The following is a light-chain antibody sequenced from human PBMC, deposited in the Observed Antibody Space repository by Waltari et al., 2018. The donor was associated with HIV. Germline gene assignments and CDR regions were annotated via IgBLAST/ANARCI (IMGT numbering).Light chain of an antibody. CDR1: KLGDKY. CDR3: QAWDSNTGV. J-gene: IGLJ2*01. CDR2: VDT. Sequence: SYELTQPPSVSVSPGQTASITCSGDKLGDKYAYWYQQKPGQSPVLVIYVDTKRPSGIPERFSGSNSGNTAPLTISGTQAMDEADYYCQAWDSNTGVFGGGTKLTVL. V-gene: IGLV3-1*01.